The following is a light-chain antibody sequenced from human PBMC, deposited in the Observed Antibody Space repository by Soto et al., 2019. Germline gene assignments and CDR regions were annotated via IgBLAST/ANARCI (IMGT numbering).Light chain of an antibody. V-gene: IGKV3-15*01. CDR2: SAS. J-gene: IGKJ4*01. CDR1: QSVGSN. Sequence: EIVMTQSPATLSVSPGERATLSCRAGQSVGSNLAWYQQKPGQAPRLLIYSASTRATGIPARFSGSGSGTDFTLTITSLQSEDFAVYYCQQYDDWRLTFGGGTKVEIK. CDR3: QQYDDWRLT.